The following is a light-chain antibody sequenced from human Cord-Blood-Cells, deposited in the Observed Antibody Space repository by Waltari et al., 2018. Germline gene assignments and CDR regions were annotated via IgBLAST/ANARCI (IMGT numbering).Light chain of an antibody. J-gene: IGKJ2*03. Sequence: ENVLKPPPGTLSFSLGARATLSCRASQSVSSSYLAWYQQKPGQAPRLLIYGASSRATGIPDGFSGSGSGTDFTLTISRLEPEEFAVYYCQQYGSSPYSFGQGTKLEIK. CDR2: GAS. CDR1: QSVSSSY. CDR3: QQYGSSPYS. V-gene: IGKV3-20*01.